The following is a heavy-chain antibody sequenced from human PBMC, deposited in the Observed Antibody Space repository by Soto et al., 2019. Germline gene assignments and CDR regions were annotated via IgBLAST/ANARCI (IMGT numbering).Heavy chain of an antibody. D-gene: IGHD3-10*01. CDR2: IKQDGSEK. CDR1: VFTFSSYW. CDR3: AVTPGRYGY. Sequence: GWSLRLSCAASVFTFSSYWMSWVRQAPGKGLEWVANIKQDGSEKYYVDSVKGRLTISRDNAKNSLYLQMNSLRAEDTAVYYCAVTPGRYGYWGQGTLVTVSS. J-gene: IGHJ4*02. V-gene: IGHV3-7*01.